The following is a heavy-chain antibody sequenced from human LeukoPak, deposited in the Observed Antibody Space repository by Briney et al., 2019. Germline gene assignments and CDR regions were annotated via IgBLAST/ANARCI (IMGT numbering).Heavy chain of an antibody. D-gene: IGHD1-26*01. Sequence: SETLSLTCTVSGGSISNYYWNWIRQPPGKGLELIGYIYYSGSTSYNPSLKSRVTISVDTSKNQFSLKLSSVIAADTAVYYCTRHQWGSGSNCWGQGTLVTVSS. CDR1: GGSISNYY. J-gene: IGHJ4*02. CDR2: IYYSGST. CDR3: TRHQWGSGSNC. V-gene: IGHV4-59*08.